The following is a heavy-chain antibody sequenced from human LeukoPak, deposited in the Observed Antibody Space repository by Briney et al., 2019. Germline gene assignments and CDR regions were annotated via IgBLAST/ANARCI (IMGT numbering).Heavy chain of an antibody. Sequence: GGSLRLSCAASGFTFSSYAMSWVRQAPGKGLEWVSAISGSGGTTYYADSVKGRFTISRDNSKNTLYLQMNSLRAEDTAVYYCASHWAQQVVSDSWGQGTLVTVSS. CDR3: ASHWAQQVVSDS. V-gene: IGHV3-23*01. CDR2: ISGSGGTT. CDR1: GFTFSSYA. D-gene: IGHD6-13*01. J-gene: IGHJ4*02.